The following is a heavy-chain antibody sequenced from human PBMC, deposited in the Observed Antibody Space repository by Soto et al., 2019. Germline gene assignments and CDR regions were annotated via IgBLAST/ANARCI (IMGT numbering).Heavy chain of an antibody. CDR3: ARDPRFGSSSSNGDY. V-gene: IGHV4-30-4*01. CDR2: INHSGST. Sequence: SETLSLTCTVSGGSISSGDDYWSWIRQPPGKGLEWIGYINHSGSTYYNPSLKSRVTISIDTSENQFFLKVRSVTAADTAVYYCARDPRFGSSSSNGDYWGQGTLVTVSS. D-gene: IGHD6-6*01. CDR1: GGSISSGDDY. J-gene: IGHJ4*02.